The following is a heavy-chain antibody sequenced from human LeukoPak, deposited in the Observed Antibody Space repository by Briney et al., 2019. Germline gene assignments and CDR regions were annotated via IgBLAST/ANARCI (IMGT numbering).Heavy chain of an antibody. J-gene: IGHJ4*02. CDR2: ISGSGGST. CDR1: GFTFSSYS. CDR3: AKDGARYYGSGSYFGY. D-gene: IGHD3-10*01. V-gene: IGHV3-23*01. Sequence: GGSLRLSCAASGFTFSSYSMNWVRQAPGKGLEWVSAISGSGGSTYYADSVKGRFTISRDNSKNTLYLQMNSLRAEDTAVYYCAKDGARYYGSGSYFGYWGQGTLVTVSS.